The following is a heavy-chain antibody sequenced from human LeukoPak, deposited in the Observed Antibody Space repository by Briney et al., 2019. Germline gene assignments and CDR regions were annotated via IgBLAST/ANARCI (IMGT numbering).Heavy chain of an antibody. Sequence: GGSLRLSCAASGFTFSRYSMNWVRQAPGKGLEWVSSIGGSSSSMYYADSVKGRFTISRDDAKNSLYLQMNSLRAEDTAVYYCARENLEGFDYWGQGTLVTVSS. CDR3: ARENLEGFDY. J-gene: IGHJ4*02. CDR2: IGGSSSSM. V-gene: IGHV3-21*01. CDR1: GFTFSRYS.